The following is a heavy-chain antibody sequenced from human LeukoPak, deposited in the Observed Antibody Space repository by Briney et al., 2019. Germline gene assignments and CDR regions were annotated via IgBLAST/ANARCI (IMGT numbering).Heavy chain of an antibody. CDR3: VTERCGGDCYPRAYYYFGMDL. J-gene: IGHJ6*02. CDR2: ISSSGGST. V-gene: IGHV3-23*01. D-gene: IGHD2-21*02. CDR1: GLSFSSYA. Sequence: GGSLRLSCAASGLSFSSYAMAWVRQAPGKGLEWVSGISSSGGSTYYADSVKGRFTISGDNSKNTLFLQLNSLRAEDTAVYYCVTERCGGDCYPRAYYYFGMDLWGQGTTVTVSS.